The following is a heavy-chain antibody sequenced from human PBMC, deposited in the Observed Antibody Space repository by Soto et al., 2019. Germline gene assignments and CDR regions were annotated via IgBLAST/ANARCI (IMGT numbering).Heavy chain of an antibody. Sequence: QLQLQESGPGLVKPSETLSLSCTVSGGSITSSFYWGWIRQPPGKGLEWIGSIYGTGNTYYNPSLKGRVTISADTSKTQFSLILISVTAADTAVYYCRSSSRYSTDVWGQGATVTVSS. CDR2: IYGTGNT. D-gene: IGHD6-13*01. J-gene: IGHJ6*02. CDR3: RSSSRYSTDV. CDR1: GGSITSSFY. V-gene: IGHV4-39*01.